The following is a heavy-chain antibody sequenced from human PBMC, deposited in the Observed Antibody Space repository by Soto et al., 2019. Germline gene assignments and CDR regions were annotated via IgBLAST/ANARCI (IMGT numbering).Heavy chain of an antibody. V-gene: IGHV3-23*01. J-gene: IGHJ4*02. CDR1: GFSFSNYA. CDR3: AKAKGSFDHTGPDQ. CDR2: FGVDYVT. Sequence: EVQLLESGGGLIQPGGSLRLSCATFGFSFSNYAMSWVRQAPGKGLEWVSGFGVDYVTYYADSVRGWFTISRDNSKNTLYLQMNSPRAEDTALYYCAKAKGSFDHTGPDQWGQGTLVTVSS. D-gene: IGHD2-8*02.